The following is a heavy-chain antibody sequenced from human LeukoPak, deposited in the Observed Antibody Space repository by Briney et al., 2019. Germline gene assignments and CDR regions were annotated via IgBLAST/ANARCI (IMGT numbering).Heavy chain of an antibody. V-gene: IGHV4-39*01. J-gene: IGHJ5*02. CDR3: ARHSGERQWLVLDRGGTFDP. Sequence: SETLSLTCTVSGGSISSSSYYWGWIRQPPGKGLEWIGSIYYSGSTYYNPSLKSRVTISVDTSKNQFSLKLSSVTAADTAVYYCARHSGERQWLVLDRGGTFDPWGQGTLVTVSS. CDR1: GGSISSSSYY. D-gene: IGHD6-19*01. CDR2: IYYSGST.